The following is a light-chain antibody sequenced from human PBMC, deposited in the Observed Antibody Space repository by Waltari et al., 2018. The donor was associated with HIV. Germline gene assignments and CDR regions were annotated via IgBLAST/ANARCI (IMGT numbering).Light chain of an antibody. CDR3: QSYDSSLSGWV. V-gene: IGLV1-40*01. CDR2: GNN. Sequence: QSVLPQPPSVSGAPGQRVTIPCTGSSSNIRAGYDVHWYLQLPGTAPKLLIYGNNNRPAGVPDRFSGSKSGTSASLAITGLQAEDEADYYCQSYDSSLSGWVFGGGTKLTVL. CDR1: SSNIRAGYD. J-gene: IGLJ3*02.